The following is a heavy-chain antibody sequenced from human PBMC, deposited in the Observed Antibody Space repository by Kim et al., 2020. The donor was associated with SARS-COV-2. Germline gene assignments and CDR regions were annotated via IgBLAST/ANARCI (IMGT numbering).Heavy chain of an antibody. CDR3: AASSGWYFPPSY. CDR2: IDPSDSYT. CDR1: GYSFTSYW. V-gene: IGHV5-10-1*01. D-gene: IGHD6-19*01. Sequence: GESLKISCKGSGYSFTSYWISWVRQMPGKGLEWMGRIDPSDSYTNYSPSFQGHVTISADKSISTAYLQWSSLKASDTAMYYCAASSGWYFPPSYWGQGTLVTVSS. J-gene: IGHJ4*02.